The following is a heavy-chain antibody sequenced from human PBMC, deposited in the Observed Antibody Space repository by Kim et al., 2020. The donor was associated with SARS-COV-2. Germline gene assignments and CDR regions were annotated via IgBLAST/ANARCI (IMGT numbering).Heavy chain of an antibody. D-gene: IGHD3-3*01. CDR3: TRGPPVLRFLEWLSPRPETWSLGDV. CDR2: IRSKAYGGTT. CDR1: GFTFGDYA. J-gene: IGHJ6*02. V-gene: IGHV3-49*03. Sequence: GGSLRLSCTASGFTFGDYAMSWFRQAPGKGLEWVGFIRSKAYGGTTEYAASVKGRFTISRDDSKSIAYLQMNSLKTEDTAVYYCTRGPPVLRFLEWLSPRPETWSLGDVWGQGTTVTVSS.